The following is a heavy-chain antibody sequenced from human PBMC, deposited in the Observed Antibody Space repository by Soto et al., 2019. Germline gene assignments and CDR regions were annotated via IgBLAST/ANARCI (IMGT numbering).Heavy chain of an antibody. CDR3: AKDWARFLLLGGHYGMDV. Sequence: GGSLRLSCAASGFTFDDYAMHWVRQAPGKGLEWVSGISWNSGSIGYADSVKGRFTISRDNSKNTLYLQMNSLRAEDTAVYYCAKDWARFLLLGGHYGMDVWGQGTTVTAP. V-gene: IGHV3-9*01. CDR2: ISWNSGSI. CDR1: GFTFDDYA. J-gene: IGHJ6*02. D-gene: IGHD3-16*01.